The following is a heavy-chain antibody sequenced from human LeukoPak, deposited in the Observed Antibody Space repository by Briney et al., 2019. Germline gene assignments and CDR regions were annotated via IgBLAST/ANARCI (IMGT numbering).Heavy chain of an antibody. CDR3: GIGGDGFYDSSGYYYT. V-gene: IGHV4-31*03. CDR2: IYYSGST. Sequence: SQTLSLTCTVSGGSISSGGYYWSWIRQHPGKGLEWIGYIYYSGSTYYNPSLKSRVTISVDTSKNHFSLKLSSVTAADTAVNYCGIGGDGFYDSSGYYYTWGQGALVTVSS. J-gene: IGHJ4*02. D-gene: IGHD3-22*01. CDR1: GGSISSGGYY.